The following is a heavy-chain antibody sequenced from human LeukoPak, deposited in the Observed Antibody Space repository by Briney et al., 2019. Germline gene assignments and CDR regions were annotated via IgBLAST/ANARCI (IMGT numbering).Heavy chain of an antibody. D-gene: IGHD6-13*01. CDR2: IYTSGGT. CDR3: ARDTPPQSIAAAVGWFDP. CDR1: GGSISSYY. Sequence: SETLSLTCTVSGGSISSYYWSWIRQPAGKGLEWIGRIYTSGGTNYNPSLKSRVTMSVDTSKNQFSLKLSSVTAADTAVYYCARDTPPQSIAAAVGWFDPWGQGTLVTVSS. J-gene: IGHJ5*02. V-gene: IGHV4-4*07.